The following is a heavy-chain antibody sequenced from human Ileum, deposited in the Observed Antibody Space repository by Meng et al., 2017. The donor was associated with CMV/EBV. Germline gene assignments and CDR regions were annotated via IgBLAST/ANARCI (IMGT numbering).Heavy chain of an antibody. CDR3: QAAIFGVVTIDDFDY. Sequence: ASGFTVSSKYMSWVRQAPGEGLEWVSVIYGGGSTHYADSVKGRFTIFRDNSKNTLYLQMNSLRAEDTAVYYCQAAIFGVVTIDDFDYWGQGTLVTVSS. V-gene: IGHV3-66*02. J-gene: IGHJ4*02. CDR1: GFTVSSKY. CDR2: IYGGGST. D-gene: IGHD3-3*01.